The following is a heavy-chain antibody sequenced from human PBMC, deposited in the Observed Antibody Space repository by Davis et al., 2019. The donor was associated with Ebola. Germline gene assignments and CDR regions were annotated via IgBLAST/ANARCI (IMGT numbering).Heavy chain of an antibody. D-gene: IGHD3-9*01. Sequence: GGSLRLSCAASGFTFSSYAMHWVRQAPGKGLEWVAVISYDGSNKYYADSVKGRFTISRDNSKNTLYLQMNSLRAEDTAVYYCARDGAPYYDILTGLDAFDIWGQGTMVTVSS. V-gene: IGHV3-30-3*01. CDR1: GFTFSSYA. CDR2: ISYDGSNK. J-gene: IGHJ3*02. CDR3: ARDGAPYYDILTGLDAFDI.